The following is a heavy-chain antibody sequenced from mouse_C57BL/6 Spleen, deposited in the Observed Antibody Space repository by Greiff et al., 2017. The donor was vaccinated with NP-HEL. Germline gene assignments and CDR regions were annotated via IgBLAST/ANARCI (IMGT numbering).Heavy chain of an antibody. Sequence: VQLQQSGAELMKPGASVKLSCKATGYTFTGYWIEWVKQRPGHGLEWIGEILPGSGSTNYNEKFKGKATFTADTSSNPAYMQLSSLATEDSAIYYCARGTAQARYAMDYWGQGTSVTVSS. CDR3: ARGTAQARYAMDY. J-gene: IGHJ4*01. CDR2: ILPGSGST. D-gene: IGHD3-2*02. V-gene: IGHV1-9*01. CDR1: GYTFTGYW.